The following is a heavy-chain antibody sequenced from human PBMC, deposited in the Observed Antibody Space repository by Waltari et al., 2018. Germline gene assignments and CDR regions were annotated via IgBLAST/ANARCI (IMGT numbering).Heavy chain of an antibody. CDR3: ARGAGYTGDY. J-gene: IGHJ4*02. V-gene: IGHV1-18*01. D-gene: IGHD6-25*01. CDR1: GYTFTSYG. Sequence: QVQLVQSGAEVKKPGASVKVSCKASGYTFTSYGISWVRQAPGQGLEWMGWIRAYKCNTNYAPKPQGRVTMNPDTSTGTAYKELGSLRSDDTAVYYCARGAGYTGDYWGQGTLVTVSS. CDR2: IRAYKCNT.